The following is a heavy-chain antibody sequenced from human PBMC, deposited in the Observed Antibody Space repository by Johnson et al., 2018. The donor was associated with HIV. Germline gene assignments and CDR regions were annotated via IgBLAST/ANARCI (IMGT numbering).Heavy chain of an antibody. CDR1: GLTVRSNY. D-gene: IGHD5-24*01. V-gene: IGHV3-53*05. CDR2: IYSGGSP. J-gene: IGHJ3*02. Sequence: VQLVETGGGLIQPGGSLRLSCAASGLTVRSNYMSWVRQAPGKGLEWVSLIYSGGSPYYADYVKGRFTISRDNSKNTLYLQMNSLRAEDTAVYYCARLRAEAQFDAFDIWGQGTMVTVSS. CDR3: ARLRAEAQFDAFDI.